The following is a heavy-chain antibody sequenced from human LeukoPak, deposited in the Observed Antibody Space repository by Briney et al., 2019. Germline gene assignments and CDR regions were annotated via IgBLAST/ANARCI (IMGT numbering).Heavy chain of an antibody. CDR2: INPNSGGT. J-gene: IGHJ6*02. D-gene: IGHD3-9*01. CDR3: ARAANYDILPWGYYYYYGMDV. V-gene: IGHV1-2*04. CDR1: GYTFTGYY. Sequence: ASVKVSCKASGYTFTGYYMHWVRQAPGQGLEWMGWINPNSGGTNYAQKFQGWVTMTRDTSISTAYMELSRLRSDDTAVYYCARAANYDILPWGYYYYYGMDVWGQGTTVTVSS.